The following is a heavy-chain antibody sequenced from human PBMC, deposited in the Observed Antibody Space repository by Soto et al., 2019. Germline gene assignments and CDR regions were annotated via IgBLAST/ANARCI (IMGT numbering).Heavy chain of an antibody. CDR2: INGDGSST. V-gene: IGHV3-74*01. J-gene: IGHJ6*02. Sequence: GGSLRLSCAASGFTSSIYWMHWVRQAPGKGLVWVSQINGDGSSTHYADSVKGRFTISRDNAKNTLCLQMNSLRAEDTAIYYCGRGLLTAVGMDIWGQGTTVTVSS. CDR1: GFTSSIYW. D-gene: IGHD3-10*01. CDR3: GRGLLTAVGMDI.